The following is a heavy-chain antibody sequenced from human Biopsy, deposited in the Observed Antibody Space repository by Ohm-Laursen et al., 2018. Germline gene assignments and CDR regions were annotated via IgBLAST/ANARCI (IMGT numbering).Heavy chain of an antibody. J-gene: IGHJ2*01. CDR1: GGMFNSYT. D-gene: IGHD5-12*01. CDR2: IMSLYNTT. CDR3: ARGLGGYDYWYFDL. Sequence: SVKVSCKASGGMFNSYTINWLRQAPGQGLQWMGGIMSLYNTTNYAQKFWDRITVTADKSTNTVYMTLSSLTSEDTAVYFCARGLGGYDYWYFDLWGHGTLVIVSS. V-gene: IGHV1-69*06.